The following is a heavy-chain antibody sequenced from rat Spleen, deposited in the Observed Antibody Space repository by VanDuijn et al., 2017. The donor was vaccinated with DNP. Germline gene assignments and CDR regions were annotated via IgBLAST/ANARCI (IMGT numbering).Heavy chain of an antibody. CDR1: GFTFSYYW. CDR3: ARGSGTYYWYFDF. J-gene: IGHJ1*01. Sequence: EVQLVESGGDLVQPGRSLKLSCVASGFTFSYYWMAWIRQVPGKGLEWVASVPSSGGSTYYPDSVKGRFIISRDNARNTLYLQMNSLRSEDTATYFCARGSGTYYWYFDFWGPGTMVTVSS. D-gene: IGHD5-1*01. CDR2: VPSSGGST. V-gene: IGHV5-31*01.